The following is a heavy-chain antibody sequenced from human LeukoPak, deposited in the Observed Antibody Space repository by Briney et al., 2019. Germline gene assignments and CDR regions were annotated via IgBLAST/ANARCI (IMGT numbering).Heavy chain of an antibody. J-gene: IGHJ6*02. Sequence: GGSLRLSCTASGFTFGDHAMSWVRQAPGEGXXXXXXXXXKAXGXXXXXAXXXXXRXXXXRXDSNSIAYLQMNSLKTEDTAVYYCTRGPIQLWLHNGMDVWGQGTTVTVSS. V-gene: IGHV3-49*04. CDR3: TRGPIQLWLHNGMDV. D-gene: IGHD5-18*01. CDR1: GFTFGDHA. CDR2: XXXKAXGXXX.